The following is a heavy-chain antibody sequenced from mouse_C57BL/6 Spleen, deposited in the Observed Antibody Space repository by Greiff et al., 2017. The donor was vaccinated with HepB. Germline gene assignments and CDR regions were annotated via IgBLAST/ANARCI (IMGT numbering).Heavy chain of an antibody. CDR3: ARPPYYGSSFSYWYFDV. D-gene: IGHD1-1*01. Sequence: QVQLKQPGAELVMPGASVKLSCKASGYTFTSYWMHWVKQRPGQGLEWIGEIDPSDSYTNYNQKFKGKSTLTVDKSSSTAYMQLSSLTSEDSAVYYCARPPYYGSSFSYWYFDVWGTGTTVTVSS. J-gene: IGHJ1*03. CDR1: GYTFTSYW. CDR2: IDPSDSYT. V-gene: IGHV1-69*01.